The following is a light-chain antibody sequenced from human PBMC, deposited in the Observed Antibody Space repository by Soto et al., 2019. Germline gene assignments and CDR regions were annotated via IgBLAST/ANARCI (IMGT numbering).Light chain of an antibody. CDR2: DAS. V-gene: IGKV3D-15*01. Sequence: EIVMTESPVTLSVSPGERATLSCRASQSVSTKLAWYQHRPGQAPRLLIYDASTRATGIPARFSGSGSGTEFTLTISSLQSEDFAVYYCQQYNNWPPITFGQGTRLEI. J-gene: IGKJ5*01. CDR1: QSVSTK. CDR3: QQYNNWPPIT.